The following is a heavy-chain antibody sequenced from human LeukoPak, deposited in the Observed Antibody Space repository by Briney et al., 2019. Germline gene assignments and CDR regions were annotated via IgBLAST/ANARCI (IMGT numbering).Heavy chain of an antibody. CDR1: GFTVSSNY. J-gene: IGHJ4*02. Sequence: GGSLRLSCAASGFTVSSNYMSWVRQAPGKGLEWVSVIYGGGSTYYADSVKGRFTISRDNSKNTLYLQMNSLRAEDTAVYYCARESSTAMVTYDYWGQGTLVTVSS. V-gene: IGHV3-53*01. CDR3: ARESSTAMVTYDY. D-gene: IGHD5-18*01. CDR2: IYGGGST.